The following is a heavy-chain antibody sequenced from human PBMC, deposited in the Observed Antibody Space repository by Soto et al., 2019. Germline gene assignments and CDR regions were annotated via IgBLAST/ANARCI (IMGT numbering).Heavy chain of an antibody. D-gene: IGHD2-2*01. J-gene: IGHJ4*01. V-gene: IGHV3-21*01. CDR1: GFTFSSYS. CDR2: ISSSSSYI. Sequence: EVQLVESGGGLVKPGGSLRLSCAASGFTFSSYSMNWVRQAPGKGLEWVSSISSSSSYIYYADSVKGRFTISRDNAKNSLYLQMNSMGAEDTAVYYCARDHPATALYWGHGTLVTVSS. CDR3: ARDHPATALY.